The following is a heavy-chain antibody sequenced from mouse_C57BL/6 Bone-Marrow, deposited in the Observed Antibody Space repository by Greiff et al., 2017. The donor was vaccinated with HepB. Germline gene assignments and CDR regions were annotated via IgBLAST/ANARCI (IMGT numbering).Heavy chain of an antibody. D-gene: IGHD4-1*02. CDR1: GFSLTSYA. Sequence: VKVVESGPGLVAPSQSLSITCTVSGFSLTSYAISWVRQPPGKGLEWLGVIWTGGGTNYNSALKSRLSISKDNSKSQVFLKMNSLQTDDTARYYCASLNWDVGYYFDYWGQGTTLTVSS. CDR2: IWTGGGT. V-gene: IGHV2-9-1*01. CDR3: ASLNWDVGYYFDY. J-gene: IGHJ2*01.